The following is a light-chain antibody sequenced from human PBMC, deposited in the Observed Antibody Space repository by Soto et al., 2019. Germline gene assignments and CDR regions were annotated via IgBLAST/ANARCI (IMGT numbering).Light chain of an antibody. CDR2: RAS. Sequence: DIVMTQSPATLSVSPVQRATLSCRASQSISSNLAWYQQKPGQAPRLLIFRASTRAAGIPGRFSGSGSGTEFTLTISSLQSGDAAVYHCQQYNNWPPVFSFGPGTNVDIK. CDR3: QQYNNWPPVFS. V-gene: IGKV3-15*01. J-gene: IGKJ3*01. CDR1: QSISSN.